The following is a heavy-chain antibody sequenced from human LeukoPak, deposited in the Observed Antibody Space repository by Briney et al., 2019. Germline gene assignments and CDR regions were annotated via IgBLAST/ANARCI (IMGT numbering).Heavy chain of an antibody. CDR3: ARLPGYYDSSGYYSDY. CDR1: GGSISSYY. CDR2: IFYSGST. D-gene: IGHD3-22*01. Sequence: SETLSLTCTVSGGSISSYYWSWIRQPPGKGLEWIGYIFYSGSTNYNPSLKSRLTISVDTSKNQFSLKLSSVTAADTAVYYCARLPGYYDSSGYYSDYWGQGTLVTVSS. J-gene: IGHJ4*02. V-gene: IGHV4-59*12.